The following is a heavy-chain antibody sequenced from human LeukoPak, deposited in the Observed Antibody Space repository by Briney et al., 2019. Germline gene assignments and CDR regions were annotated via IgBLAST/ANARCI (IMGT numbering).Heavy chain of an antibody. CDR2: INPSGGST. J-gene: IGHJ3*02. CDR1: GYTFTGYY. CDR3: ATSGSYYSAFDI. Sequence: ASVKVSCKASGYTFTGYYMHWVRQAPGQGLEWMGWINPSGGSTSYAQKFQGRVTMTRDTSTSTVYMELSSLRSEDTAVYYCATSGSYYSAFDIWGQGTMVTVSS. V-gene: IGHV1-46*01. D-gene: IGHD1-26*01.